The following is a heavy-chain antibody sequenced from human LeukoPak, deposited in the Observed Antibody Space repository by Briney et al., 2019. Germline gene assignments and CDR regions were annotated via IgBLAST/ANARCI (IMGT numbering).Heavy chain of an antibody. CDR1: GYTFTSYY. CDR3: AVGATTNGAFDI. V-gene: IGHV1-46*01. CDR2: IDPSGGGT. Sequence: GASVKVSCKASGYTFTSYYMHWVRQAPGQGLEWMGIIDPSGGGTSYAQRFQGRVTITADESTSTAYMELSSLRSEDTAVYYCAVGATTNGAFDIWGQGTMVTVSS. J-gene: IGHJ3*02. D-gene: IGHD1-26*01.